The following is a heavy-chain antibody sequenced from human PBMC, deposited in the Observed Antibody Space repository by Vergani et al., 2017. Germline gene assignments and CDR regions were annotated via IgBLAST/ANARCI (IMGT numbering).Heavy chain of an antibody. J-gene: IGHJ6*02. D-gene: IGHD5-18*01. CDR2: ISSSSSYT. CDR1: GFTFSDYY. CDR3: ARDVQLWSHYYYYGMDV. V-gene: IGHV3-11*06. Sequence: QVQLVESGGGLVKPGGSLRLSCAASGFTFSDYYMSWIRQAPGKGLEWVSYISSSSSYTNYADSVKGRFTISRDNAKNSLYLQMNSLRAEDTAVYYCARDVQLWSHYYYYGMDVWGQGTTVTVSS.